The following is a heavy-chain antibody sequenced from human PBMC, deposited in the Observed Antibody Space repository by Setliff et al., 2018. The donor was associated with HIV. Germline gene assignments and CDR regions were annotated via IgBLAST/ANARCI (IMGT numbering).Heavy chain of an antibody. CDR2: IFSSGST. J-gene: IGHJ5*02. CDR3: ARRIDDSGSFPDKNWFDT. Sequence: PSETLSLTCTVSGDSISSYSWNWIRQSPGGGLEWIGFIFSSGSTKYNPSLQSRVTMSIDTSKNQFSLRLTSVTAADTAVYYCARRIDDSGSFPDKNWFDTWGQVSLVTVSS. D-gene: IGHD3-10*01. CDR1: GDSISSYS. V-gene: IGHV4-4*09.